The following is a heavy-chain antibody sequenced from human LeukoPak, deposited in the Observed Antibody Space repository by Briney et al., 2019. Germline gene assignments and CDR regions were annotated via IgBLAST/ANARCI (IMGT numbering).Heavy chain of an antibody. J-gene: IGHJ4*02. CDR1: GYTFTSYG. CDR3: ARSGDVVPAAIGFDY. V-gene: IGHV1-18*01. Sequence: ASVKVSCKASGYTFTSYGISWVRQAPGQGLEWMGWISAYNGITNYAQKLQGRVTMTTDTSTSTAYMELRSLRSDDTAVCYCARSGDVVPAAIGFDYWGQGTLVTVSS. CDR2: ISAYNGIT. D-gene: IGHD2-2*01.